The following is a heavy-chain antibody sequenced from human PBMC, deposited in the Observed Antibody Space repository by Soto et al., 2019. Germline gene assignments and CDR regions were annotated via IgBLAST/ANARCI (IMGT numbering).Heavy chain of an antibody. V-gene: IGHV1-2*04. CDR3: ARDGGDSGSYTYFDY. CDR2: INPNSGGT. J-gene: IGHJ4*02. D-gene: IGHD3-10*01. CDR1: GYTFTGYY. Sequence: GPSVKVSCKASGYTFTGYYMHWVRQAPGQGLEWMGWINPNSGGTNYAQKFQGWVTMTRDASISTAYMELSRLRSDDTAVYYCARDGGDSGSYTYFDYWGQGTLVTVSS.